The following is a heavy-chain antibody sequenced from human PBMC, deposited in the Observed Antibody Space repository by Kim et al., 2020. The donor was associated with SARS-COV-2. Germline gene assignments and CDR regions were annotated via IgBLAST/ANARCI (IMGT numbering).Heavy chain of an antibody. CDR3: ARKVWEGAILYWYFDL. V-gene: IGHV3-33*01. D-gene: IGHD1-26*01. CDR1: GFTFSSYG. CDR2: IWYDGSNK. Sequence: GGSLRLSCAASGFTFSSYGMHWVRQAPGKGLEWVAVIWYDGSNKYYADSVKGRFTISRDNSKNTLYLQMNSLRAEDTAVYYCARKVWEGAILYWYFDLGGGGPL. J-gene: IGHJ2*01.